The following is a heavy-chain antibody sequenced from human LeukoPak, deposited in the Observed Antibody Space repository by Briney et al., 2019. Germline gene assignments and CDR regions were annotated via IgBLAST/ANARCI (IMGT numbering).Heavy chain of an antibody. Sequence: ASVNVSCEASGYTFTSYGISWVRQAPGQGLEWMGWISAYNGNTNYAQKLQGRVTMTTDTSTSTAYMELRSLRSDDTAVYYCARAYDFWGGYYTSEYFDYWGQGTLVTVSS. V-gene: IGHV1-18*01. CDR3: ARAYDFWGGYYTSEYFDY. CDR1: GYTFTSYG. D-gene: IGHD3-3*01. J-gene: IGHJ4*02. CDR2: ISAYNGNT.